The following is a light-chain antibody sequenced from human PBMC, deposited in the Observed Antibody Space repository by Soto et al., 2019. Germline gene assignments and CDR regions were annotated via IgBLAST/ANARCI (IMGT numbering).Light chain of an antibody. CDR2: GAS. CDR3: QQYKDWRT. J-gene: IGKJ1*01. V-gene: IGKV3-15*01. Sequence: IVMTQSPATLSVSPGERATLSCRASQTIDNKLAWYQQRPGQAPRLLIYGASISATGIPARFSGSGSGTEFTLTISGLQSEDFGVYYCQQYKDWRTFGQGTNVYIK. CDR1: QTIDNK.